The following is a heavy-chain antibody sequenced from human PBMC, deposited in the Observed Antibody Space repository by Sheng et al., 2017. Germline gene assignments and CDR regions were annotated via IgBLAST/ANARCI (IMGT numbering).Heavy chain of an antibody. CDR3: AKSVVHGSGTYPQDY. V-gene: IGHV3-30*18. Sequence: QVQLVESGGGVVQPGRSLRLSCVASGFTFSNYAMHWVRQAPGKGLEWVTSISYVGSNQYYADAVKGRFTISRDNSKNTLYLQMNSLRVEDTAIYYCAKSVVHGSGTYPQDYWGQGTLVTVSS. CDR1: GFTFSNYA. D-gene: IGHD3-10*01. CDR2: ISYVGSNQ. J-gene: IGHJ4*02.